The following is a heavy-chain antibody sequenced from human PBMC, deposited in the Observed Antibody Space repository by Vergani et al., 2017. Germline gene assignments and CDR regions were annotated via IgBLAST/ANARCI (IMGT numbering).Heavy chain of an antibody. CDR3: ASSLAMATDYCYYYMDV. CDR2: ISAYNGNT. J-gene: IGHJ6*03. V-gene: IGHV1-18*01. CDR1: GYTFTSYG. D-gene: IGHD5-18*01. Sequence: QVQLVQSGAEVKKPGASVKVSCKASGYTFTSYGISWVRQAPGQGLEWMGWISAYNGNTNYAQKLQGRVTMTTDTSTSTAYMELRSLRSDDAAVYYCASSLAMATDYCYYYMDVWGKGTTVTVSS.